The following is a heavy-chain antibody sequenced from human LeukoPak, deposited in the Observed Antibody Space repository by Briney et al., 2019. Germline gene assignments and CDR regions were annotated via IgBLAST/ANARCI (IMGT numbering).Heavy chain of an antibody. CDR1: GFTFDDYG. D-gene: IGHD6-25*01. CDR2: ISWNGGST. J-gene: IGHJ3*02. CDR3: ARPQTGGDALNI. Sequence: GGSLRLSCAASGFTFDDYGMSWVRQAPGKGLEWVPGISWNGGSTGYADSVKGRFTISRDNAKNSLYLQMNSLRAEDTALYYCARPQTGGDALNIWGQGTMVTVSS. V-gene: IGHV3-20*04.